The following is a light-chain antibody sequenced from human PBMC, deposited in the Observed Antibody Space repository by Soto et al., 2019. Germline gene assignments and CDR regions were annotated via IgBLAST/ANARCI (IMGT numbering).Light chain of an antibody. CDR1: QSVSSSY. V-gene: IGKV3-20*01. J-gene: IGKJ5*01. CDR2: GAA. Sequence: ETVLTQSPGTLSFSPGERATLSCRASQSVSSSYLAWYQQKPGQAPRLLIYGAASRATGIPDRFSGSGSGTDFTLTISRLEPEDFAVYYCQQYGSSPPITFGQGTRLEI. CDR3: QQYGSSPPIT.